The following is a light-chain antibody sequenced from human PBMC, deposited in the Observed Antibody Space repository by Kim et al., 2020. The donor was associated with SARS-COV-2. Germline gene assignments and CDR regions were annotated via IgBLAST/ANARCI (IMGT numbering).Light chain of an antibody. CDR2: AAS. Sequence: EIVLTQSPGTLSLSPGERVTLSCRASQTVSSSYLAWYQKKPGQAPRLLIYAASSRATGIPDRFSGSGSGTDFTLTISRLEPEDFAVYYCQQYDNLITFGQGTRLEIK. J-gene: IGKJ5*01. CDR3: QQYDNLIT. V-gene: IGKV3-20*01. CDR1: QTVSSSY.